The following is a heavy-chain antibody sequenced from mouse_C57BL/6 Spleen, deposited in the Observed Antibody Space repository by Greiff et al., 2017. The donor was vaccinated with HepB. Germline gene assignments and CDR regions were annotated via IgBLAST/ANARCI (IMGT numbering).Heavy chain of an antibody. CDR3: AISPHFRLAY. CDR2: IHPSDSDT. Sequence: QVQLQQPGAGLVKPGASVKVSCKASGYTFTSYWMHWVKQRPGQGLEWIGRIHPSDSDTNYNQKFKGKATLTVDKSSSTAYMQLSSLTSEDSGFYACAISPHFRLAYWGQGTLVTVSA. J-gene: IGHJ3*01. CDR1: GYTFTSYW. V-gene: IGHV1-74*01.